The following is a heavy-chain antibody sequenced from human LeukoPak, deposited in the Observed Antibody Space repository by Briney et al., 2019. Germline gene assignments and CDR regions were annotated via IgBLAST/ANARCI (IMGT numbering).Heavy chain of an antibody. V-gene: IGHV4-4*07. CDR2: LYVRGGT. CDR1: NGSISTGF. J-gene: IGHJ4*02. D-gene: IGHD2-15*01. CDR3: AKAVGVPTSLLSVGFYFDR. Sequence: SQTLSLTCTVTNGSISTGFCTWIRQPVGGGLEWLGRLYVRGGTRYNPSLRGRLTLSAVTSTKQFSLTLTSVTAADTAVYYCAKAVGVPTSLLSVGFYFDRWGQGILVTVSS.